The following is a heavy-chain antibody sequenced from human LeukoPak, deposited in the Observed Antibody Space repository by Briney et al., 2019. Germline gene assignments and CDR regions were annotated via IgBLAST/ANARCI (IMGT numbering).Heavy chain of an antibody. D-gene: IGHD1-26*01. CDR1: GFTFGDYA. CDR3: TRIDGYSVGVDY. V-gene: IGHV3-49*03. J-gene: IGHJ4*02. CDR2: IRSKTFGGTP. Sequence: GGSLRLSCTTSGFTFGDYAMSWFRQAPGRGLEWVGFIRSKTFGGTPDYAASVKGRFTISRDDSRGIAYLQMDSLKSEDTALYYCTRIDGYSVGVDYWGQGTRVTVSS.